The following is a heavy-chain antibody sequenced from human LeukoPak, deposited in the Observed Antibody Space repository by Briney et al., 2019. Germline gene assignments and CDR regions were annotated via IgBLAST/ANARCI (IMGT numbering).Heavy chain of an antibody. CDR1: GGSFSGYY. CDR2: INHSGST. J-gene: IGHJ5*02. CDR3: ARGRTPRFLGYCSGGSCQNKNNWFDP. V-gene: IGHV4-34*01. Sequence: SETLSLTCAVYGGSFSGYYWSWIRQPPGKGLEWTGEINHSGSTNYNPSLKSRVTISVDTSKNQFSLKLSSVTAADTAVYYCARGRTPRFLGYCSGGSCQNKNNWFDPWGQGTLVTVSS. D-gene: IGHD2-15*01.